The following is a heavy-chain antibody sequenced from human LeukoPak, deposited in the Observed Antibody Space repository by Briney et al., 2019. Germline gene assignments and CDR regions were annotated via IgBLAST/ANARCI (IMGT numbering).Heavy chain of an antibody. CDR2: ISGSGGST. D-gene: IGHD3-22*01. Sequence: GGSLRLSCAASGFTFSSYAMSWVRQAPGKGLEWVSAISGSGGSTYYADSVKGRFTISRDNSKNTLYLQMNSLRAEDTAVYYCAKENYYDSSGYYYGGDFDYWGQGTLVTVSS. CDR1: GFTFSSYA. CDR3: AKENYYDSSGYYYGGDFDY. V-gene: IGHV3-23*01. J-gene: IGHJ4*02.